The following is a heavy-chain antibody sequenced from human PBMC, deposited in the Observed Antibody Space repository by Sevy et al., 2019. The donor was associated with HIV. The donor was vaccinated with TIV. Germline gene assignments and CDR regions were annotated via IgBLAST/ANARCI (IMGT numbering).Heavy chain of an antibody. Sequence: GESLKISCKGSGYSFTSYWIGWVRQMPGKGLEWMGIIYPGDSDTTYSPSFQGQVTISADKSISTAYLQWSSLKASDTAMYYCARLSTLTPLRYFDWLWGYFQHWGQGTLVTVSS. J-gene: IGHJ1*01. V-gene: IGHV5-51*01. D-gene: IGHD3-9*01. CDR3: ARLSTLTPLRYFDWLWGYFQH. CDR1: GYSFTSYW. CDR2: IYPGDSDT.